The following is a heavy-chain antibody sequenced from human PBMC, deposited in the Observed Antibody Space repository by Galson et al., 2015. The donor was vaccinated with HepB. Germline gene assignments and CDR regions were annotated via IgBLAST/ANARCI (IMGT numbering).Heavy chain of an antibody. D-gene: IGHD3-22*01. CDR3: AREGDYYDSSGPYYYYGTDV. CDR1: GFTFSSYS. V-gene: IGHV3-21*01. Sequence: SLRLSCAASGFTFSSYSMNWVRQAPGKGLEWVSSISSSSSYIYYADSVKGRFTISRDNAKNSLYLQMNSLRAEDTAVYYCAREGDYYDSSGPYYYYGTDVWGQGTTVTVSS. J-gene: IGHJ6*02. CDR2: ISSSSSYI.